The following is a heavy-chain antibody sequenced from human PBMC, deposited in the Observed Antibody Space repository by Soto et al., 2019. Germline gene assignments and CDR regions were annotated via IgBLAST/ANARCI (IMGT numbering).Heavy chain of an antibody. CDR1: GGTLSSFINYP. CDR3: ARRDTSGFLRYFDN. CDR2: IVPHVGTV. J-gene: IGHJ4*02. Sequence: QMQLVQSGAEVKKPGSSVKVSCKASGGTLSSFINYPINWVRQAPGQGLEWMGGIVPHVGTVNYAQKFQGRVTITADKSTGTAYMEVSSLRSEDTALYYCARRDTSGFLRYFDNWGQGTLVTVSS. V-gene: IGHV1-69*06. D-gene: IGHD3-3*01.